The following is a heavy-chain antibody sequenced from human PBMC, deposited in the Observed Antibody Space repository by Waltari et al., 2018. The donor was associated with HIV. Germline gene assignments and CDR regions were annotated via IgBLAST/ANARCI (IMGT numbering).Heavy chain of an antibody. D-gene: IGHD6-25*01. Sequence: QVQLVPSGAEVKKPGASVKVSCKASGYTFTTYTGQWLRQSPGQRLEWMGGSNSGNGNTKDSQKFQGRVTITRDTSASTAYMELSSLRSEDTAVYYGARDSGFDYWGQGTLVTVSS. CDR1: GYTFTTYT. J-gene: IGHJ4*02. CDR2: SNSGNGNT. CDR3: ARDSGFDY. V-gene: IGHV1-3*01.